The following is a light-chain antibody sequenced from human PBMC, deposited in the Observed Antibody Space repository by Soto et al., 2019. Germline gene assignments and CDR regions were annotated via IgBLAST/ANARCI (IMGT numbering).Light chain of an antibody. J-gene: IGKJ5*01. Sequence: EIVLTQSPVTLSLSPGERATLSCRASQSISTYLAWYQQKPGQAPRLLIYDESTRATGIPARSSGSGSGTDFTLTISSLEPEDFAVYYCQHRRDWPITFGQGTRLEIK. CDR1: QSISTY. V-gene: IGKV3-11*01. CDR2: DES. CDR3: QHRRDWPIT.